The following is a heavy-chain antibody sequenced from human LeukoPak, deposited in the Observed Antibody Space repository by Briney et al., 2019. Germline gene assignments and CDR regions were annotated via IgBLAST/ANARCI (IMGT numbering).Heavy chain of an antibody. J-gene: IGHJ2*01. D-gene: IGHD2-2*01. CDR1: GFTFSSYS. CDR2: ISSSSSTI. CDR3: TRQGPGYCSSTSCRIYWYFDL. Sequence: GGSLRLSCAASGFTFSSYSMNWVRQAPGKGLEWVSYISSSSSTIYYADSVKGRFTISRDNAKNSLYLQMNSLKTEDTAVYYCTRQGPGYCSSTSCRIYWYFDLWGRGTLVTVSS. V-gene: IGHV3-48*04.